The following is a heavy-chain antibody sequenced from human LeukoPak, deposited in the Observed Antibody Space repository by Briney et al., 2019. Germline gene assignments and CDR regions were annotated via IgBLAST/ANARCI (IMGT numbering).Heavy chain of an antibody. CDR2: ISGSSGST. Sequence: GGALRLSCAASGFTFSSDAMSWVRQAPGKGLEWVSAISGSSGSTYYADSVKGRFTISRDNSKNTLYLQMNSLRAEDTAVYYCAKTPTYYYDSSGYYGTYYFDYWGQGTLVTVSS. J-gene: IGHJ4*02. D-gene: IGHD3-22*01. V-gene: IGHV3-23*01. CDR3: AKTPTYYYDSSGYYGTYYFDY. CDR1: GFTFSSDA.